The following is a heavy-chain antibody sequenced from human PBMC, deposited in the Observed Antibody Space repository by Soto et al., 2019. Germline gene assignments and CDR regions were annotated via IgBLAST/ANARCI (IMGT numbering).Heavy chain of an antibody. CDR1: GFTFSSYW. CDR2: IKQDGSEK. J-gene: IGHJ3*01. D-gene: IGHD3-10*01. V-gene: IGHV3-7*01. Sequence: EVQLVESGGGLVQPGGSLRLSCAASGFTFSSYWMSWVRQAPGQGLEWVANIKQDGSEKYYVDSVQGRFTISRDNAKNALYLQMNSLRAEDTAVYYWARGGYYGAGILEVGAFEFWGQGTLVTVSS. CDR3: ARGGYYGAGILEVGAFEF.